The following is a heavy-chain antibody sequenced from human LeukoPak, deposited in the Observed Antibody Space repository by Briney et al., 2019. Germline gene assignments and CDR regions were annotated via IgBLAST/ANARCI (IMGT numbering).Heavy chain of an antibody. CDR3: ARADGSGNYYYYGMDV. CDR1: GFTFNTYS. J-gene: IGHJ6*02. Sequence: GGSLRLSCAGSGFTFNTYSMNWVRQAPGKGLEWVSYISSSRSTIYYADSVKGRFTVSRDNSKNTLYLQMNSLRAEDTAVYYCARADGSGNYYYYGMDVWGQGTTVTVSS. CDR2: ISSSRSTI. D-gene: IGHD3-10*01. V-gene: IGHV3-48*01.